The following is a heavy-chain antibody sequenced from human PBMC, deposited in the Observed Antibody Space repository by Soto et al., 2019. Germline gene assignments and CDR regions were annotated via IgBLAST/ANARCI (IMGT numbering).Heavy chain of an antibody. D-gene: IGHD1-26*01. CDR1: GGSMSSSNW. Sequence: QVQLQESGPGLVKPSGTLSLTCTVSGGSMSSSNWWNWVRQSPGKGLEWIGEAHHSGRTNYNPSLKSRVTRSVDKSKNHFSLKLSSVTAADTAVYYCAISEATGLDYWGQGTLVTVSS. CDR2: AHHSGRT. V-gene: IGHV4-4*02. CDR3: AISEATGLDY. J-gene: IGHJ4*02.